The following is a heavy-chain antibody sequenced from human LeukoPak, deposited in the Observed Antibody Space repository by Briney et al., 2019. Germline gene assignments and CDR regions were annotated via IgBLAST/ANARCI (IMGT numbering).Heavy chain of an antibody. CDR2: IYPSGST. V-gene: IGHV1-46*01. J-gene: IGHJ6*03. D-gene: IGHD2-2*01. CDR3: ARALLDQLLYYYYYMDV. Sequence: GASVKVSCKPSGYTFANYFINWVRQAPGQGLEWMGIIYPSGSTSYAQKFQGRVTVTRDTSTSTAYMELSSLRSEDTAVYYCARALLDQLLYYYYYMDVWGKGTTVTVSS. CDR1: GYTFANYF.